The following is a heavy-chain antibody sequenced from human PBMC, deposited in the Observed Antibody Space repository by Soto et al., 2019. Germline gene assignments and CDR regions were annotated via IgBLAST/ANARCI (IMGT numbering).Heavy chain of an antibody. J-gene: IGHJ4*02. CDR1: GFTFSSYG. V-gene: IGHV3-33*01. CDR2: IWYDGSNK. Sequence: GGSLRLSCAASGFTFSSYGMHWVRQAPGKGLEWVAVIWYDGSNKYYADSVKGRFTISRDNSKNTLYLQMNSLRAEDTAVYYCARAGAVAGTGRIDYWGQGTLVTVSS. D-gene: IGHD6-19*01. CDR3: ARAGAVAGTGRIDY.